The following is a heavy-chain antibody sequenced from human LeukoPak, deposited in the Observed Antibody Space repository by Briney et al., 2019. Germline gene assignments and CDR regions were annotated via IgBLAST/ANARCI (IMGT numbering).Heavy chain of an antibody. CDR2: ISSDSSYI. V-gene: IGHV3-21*01. Sequence: GGSLRLSCATSGFTFSDHYMDWVCQAPGKGLEWVSSISSDSSYIRYADSVKGRFTISRDNAKNSLYLQMNSLRAEDTAVYYCARLMTVYDYYYGMDVWGQGTTVTVSS. J-gene: IGHJ6*02. CDR3: ARLMTVYDYYYGMDV. CDR1: GFTFSDHY. D-gene: IGHD3-9*01.